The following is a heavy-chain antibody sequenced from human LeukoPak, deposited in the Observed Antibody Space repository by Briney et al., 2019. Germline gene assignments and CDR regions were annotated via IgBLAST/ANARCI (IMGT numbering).Heavy chain of an antibody. CDR2: INPNSGGT. J-gene: IGHJ5*02. CDR1: GYTFTGYY. V-gene: IGHV1-2*02. D-gene: IGHD3-10*01. Sequence: ASVKVSCKASGYTFTGYYMHWVRQAPGQGLEWMGWINPNSGGTNYAQKFQGRVTMTRDTSISTAYMELSRLRSDDTAVYYCARLSYGSGSCGPRGLDPWGQGTLVTVSS. CDR3: ARLSYGSGSCGPRGLDP.